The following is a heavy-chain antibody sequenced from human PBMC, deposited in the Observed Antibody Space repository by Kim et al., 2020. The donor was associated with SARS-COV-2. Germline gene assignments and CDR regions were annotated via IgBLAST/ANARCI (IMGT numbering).Heavy chain of an antibody. J-gene: IGHJ6*02. D-gene: IGHD6-13*01. V-gene: IGHV3-30*02. Sequence: YGDSVKGRFTIPRDNSKNTLYLQMNSLGTEDTAVYYCAKDLAAGYYYGMDVWGQGTTVTVS. CDR3: AKDLAAGYYYGMDV.